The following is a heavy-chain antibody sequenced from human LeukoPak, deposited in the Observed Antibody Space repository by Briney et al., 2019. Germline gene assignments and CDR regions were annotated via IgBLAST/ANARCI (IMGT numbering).Heavy chain of an antibody. CDR2: ISYSGSI. Sequence: SEALSLTCIASGGSIRSTSYYWAWLRQPPGKPLEFIGRISYSGSIYSHPSLRRRLTVSVGTSKHQFSLRLTSLTPADTAMYYCARHRAYCSGSNCYSVWFDPWGQAILVSVSS. V-gene: IGHV4-39*01. J-gene: IGHJ5*02. D-gene: IGHD2-15*01. CDR1: GGSIRSTSYY. CDR3: ARHRAYCSGSNCYSVWFDP.